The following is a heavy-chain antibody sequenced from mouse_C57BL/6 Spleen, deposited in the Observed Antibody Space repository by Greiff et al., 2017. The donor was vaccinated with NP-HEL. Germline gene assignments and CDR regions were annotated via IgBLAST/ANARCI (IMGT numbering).Heavy chain of an antibody. J-gene: IGHJ2*01. Sequence: VQLQQSGPELVKPGASVKISCKASGYSFTDYNMNWVKQSNGKSLEWIGVINPNYGTTSYNQKFKGKATLTVDQSSSTAYVQLNSLTSDDSAVYYCARRDYGSGYGNYFDYWGQGTTLTVSS. CDR3: ARRDYGSGYGNYFDY. V-gene: IGHV1-39*01. D-gene: IGHD1-1*01. CDR2: INPNYGTT. CDR1: GYSFTDYN.